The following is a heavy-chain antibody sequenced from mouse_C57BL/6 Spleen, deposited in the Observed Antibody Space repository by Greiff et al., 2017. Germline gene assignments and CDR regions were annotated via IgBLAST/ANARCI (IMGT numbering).Heavy chain of an antibody. CDR1: GYTFTDYY. CDR2: INPNNGGT. D-gene: IGHD2-1*01. V-gene: IGHV1-26*01. J-gene: IGHJ2*01. Sequence: EVQLQQSGPELVKPGASVKISCKASGYTFTDYYMNWVKQSHGKSLEWIGDINPNNGGTSYNQKFKGKATLTVDKSSSTAYMELRSLTSEDSAVYYCARRDVYVKWYFDYWGQGTTLTVSS. CDR3: ARRDVYVKWYFDY.